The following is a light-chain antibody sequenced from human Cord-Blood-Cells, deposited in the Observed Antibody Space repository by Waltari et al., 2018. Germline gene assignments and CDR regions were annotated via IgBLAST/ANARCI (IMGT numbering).Light chain of an antibody. V-gene: IGKV4-1*01. CDR1: QSVLYSSNNKNY. CDR3: QQYYSTPRT. J-gene: IGKJ1*01. Sequence: DIVMTQSPDSLAVSLGERATINCKSSQSVLYSSNNKNYLAWYQQKPGQPPKLLIYWASTRESGVPDRFSGSGSGPDFTLTISSLQAEDGSVYYCQQYYSTPRTFGHGTKVEI. CDR2: WAS.